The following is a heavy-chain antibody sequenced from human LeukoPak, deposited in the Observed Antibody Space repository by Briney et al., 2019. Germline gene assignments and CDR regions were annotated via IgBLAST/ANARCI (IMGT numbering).Heavy chain of an antibody. CDR2: ISTSSSNT. V-gene: IGHV3-23*01. CDR3: AKARTTSNSGFDY. D-gene: IGHD6-19*01. J-gene: IGHJ4*02. Sequence: PGGSLRLSCAASGFTFTDYAMGWVRQAPGQGLEWASTISTSSSNTYYADSVRGRLTISRDNSKNTLSLQMNSLRAEDTAGDYCAKARTTSNSGFDYGAKGTLFAASS. CDR1: GFTFTDYA.